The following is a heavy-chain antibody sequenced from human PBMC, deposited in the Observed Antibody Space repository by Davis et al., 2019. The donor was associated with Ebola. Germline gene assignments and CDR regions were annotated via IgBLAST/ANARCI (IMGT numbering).Heavy chain of an antibody. CDR3: VKDRFTVVVVHGGFDY. D-gene: IGHD2-15*01. V-gene: IGHV3-64D*06. Sequence: GESLKISCSASGFTFSSYAMHWVRQAPGKGLESAARISTNGETIYYADSVKGRFTISRDNSKDTLYLQMRNLRIDDTAVYYCVKDRFTVVVVHGGFDYWGQGTLVTVSS. CDR2: ISTNGETI. J-gene: IGHJ4*02. CDR1: GFTFSSYA.